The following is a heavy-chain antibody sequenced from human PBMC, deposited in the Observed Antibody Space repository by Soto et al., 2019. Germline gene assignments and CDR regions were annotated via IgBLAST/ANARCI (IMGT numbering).Heavy chain of an antibody. CDR3: ARSSIAARFYYCYYGMDV. CDR1: CGSFSGYY. Sequence: PSETLSLTCAVYCGSFSGYYWSWIRQPPGKGLEWIGEINHSGSTNYNPSLKSRVTISVDTSKNQFSLKLSSVTAADTAVYYCARSSIAARFYYCYYGMDVWGQGTTVTVSS. V-gene: IGHV4-34*01. CDR2: INHSGST. D-gene: IGHD6-6*01. J-gene: IGHJ6*02.